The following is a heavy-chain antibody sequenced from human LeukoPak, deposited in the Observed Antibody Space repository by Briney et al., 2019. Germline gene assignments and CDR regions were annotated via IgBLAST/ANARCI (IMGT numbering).Heavy chain of an antibody. Sequence: AASVKVSCKASGGTFSSYAISWVRQAPGQGLEWMGRIIPILGIANYAQKFQGRVTITADKSTSTAYMELSSLRSEDTAVYYCARDIIAAGHNWFDPWGQGTLVTVSS. CDR1: GGTFSSYA. J-gene: IGHJ5*02. D-gene: IGHD6-25*01. V-gene: IGHV1-69*04. CDR3: ARDIIAAGHNWFDP. CDR2: IIPILGIA.